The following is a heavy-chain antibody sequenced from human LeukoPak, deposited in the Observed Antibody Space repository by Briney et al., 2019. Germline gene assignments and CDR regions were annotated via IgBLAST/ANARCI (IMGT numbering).Heavy chain of an antibody. V-gene: IGHV3-30*03. CDR2: ITYDGYYK. J-gene: IGHJ4*02. D-gene: IGHD3-10*01. CDR1: GFTFTSYG. Sequence: GTSLRLSCAASGFTFTSYGMHWVRQAPGKGLEWVALITYDGYYKYYSDSVKGRFTISSDTSKNTLYLQMNSLRAEDTAVYYCARDLSPVVRASPMGYWGQGTPVTVSS. CDR3: ARDLSPVVRASPMGY.